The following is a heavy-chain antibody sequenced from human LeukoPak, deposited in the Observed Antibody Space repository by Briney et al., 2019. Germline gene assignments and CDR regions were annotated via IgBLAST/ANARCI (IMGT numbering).Heavy chain of an antibody. CDR3: ARDSFYYDILTGSTNYGMDV. CDR1: GFTLSSYS. Sequence: GGSLRLSCAASGFTLSSYSMNWVRQAPGKGLEWVSSISSSSSTIYYADSVKGRFTISRDNAKNSLYLQMNSLRAEDTAVYYCARDSFYYDILTGSTNYGMDVWGQGTTVTVSS. V-gene: IGHV3-48*01. D-gene: IGHD3-9*01. CDR2: ISSSSSTI. J-gene: IGHJ6*02.